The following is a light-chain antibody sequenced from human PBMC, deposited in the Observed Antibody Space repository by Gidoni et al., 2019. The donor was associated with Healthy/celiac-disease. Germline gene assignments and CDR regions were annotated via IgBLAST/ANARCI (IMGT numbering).Light chain of an antibody. Sequence: EIVLTQSPATLSLSPGERATLSCRASQSVSSYLAWYQQKPGQAPRLLIDDASNRATGIPARFSGSGSGTDFTLTISSLEPEDLAVYYCQQRSNWPWTFGQGTKVEIK. J-gene: IGKJ1*01. CDR2: DAS. CDR1: QSVSSY. V-gene: IGKV3-11*01. CDR3: QQRSNWPWT.